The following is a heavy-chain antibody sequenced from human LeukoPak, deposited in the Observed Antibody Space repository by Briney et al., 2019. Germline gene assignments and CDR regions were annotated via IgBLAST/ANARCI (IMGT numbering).Heavy chain of an antibody. CDR1: GGSFSGYY. CDR2: INHSGST. Sequence: SETLSPTCAVYGGSFSGYYWSWIRQPPGKGLEWIGEINHSGSTNYKPSLKSRVNISVDTSKNQFSLKLSSVTAADTAVYYCARREMITFGGVIVIRPYNWFDPWGQGTLVTVSS. D-gene: IGHD3-16*02. CDR3: ARREMITFGGVIVIRPYNWFDP. V-gene: IGHV4-34*01. J-gene: IGHJ5*02.